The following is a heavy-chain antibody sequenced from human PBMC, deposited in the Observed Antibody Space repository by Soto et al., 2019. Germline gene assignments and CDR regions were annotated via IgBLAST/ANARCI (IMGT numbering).Heavy chain of an antibody. CDR1: GDTFSTFA. Sequence: ASVKVSCKASGDTFSTFAISWVRQAPGQGLEWMGGIIPTFGTPDYAQHFPGRVTISADESTKTAYLELSSLRPEDTAVYYCARSPGITGTRASQYAMDVWGQGTTVTVSS. J-gene: IGHJ6*02. D-gene: IGHD1-20*01. CDR2: IIPTFGTP. V-gene: IGHV1-69*13. CDR3: ARSPGITGTRASQYAMDV.